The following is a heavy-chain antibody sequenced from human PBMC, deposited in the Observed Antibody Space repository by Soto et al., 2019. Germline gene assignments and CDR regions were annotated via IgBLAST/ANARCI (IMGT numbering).Heavy chain of an antibody. D-gene: IGHD3-10*01. V-gene: IGHV4-34*01. Sequence: QVQLQQWGAGLLKPSETLSLTCAVYGGSFSGCYWSWVRQPPGKGREWIGEINHRGSTNYNPSLKSRVTISVDTSKNQFSLELSSVTAADTAVYYCARTVGSSGDYFDYWGQGTQVSVSS. CDR3: ARTVGSSGDYFDY. CDR1: GGSFSGCY. J-gene: IGHJ4*02. CDR2: INHRGST.